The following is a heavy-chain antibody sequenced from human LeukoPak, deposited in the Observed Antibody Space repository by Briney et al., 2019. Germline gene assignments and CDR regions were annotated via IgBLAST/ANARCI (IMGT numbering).Heavy chain of an antibody. D-gene: IGHD6-13*01. J-gene: IGHJ5*01. V-gene: IGHV3-21*01. CDR2: ISSSSTYT. CDR1: GFTFSSYD. CDR3: AREPTYTSSWYTTCDS. Sequence: PGGSLRLSCAASGFTFSSYDMNWVRQAPGKGLEWVSSISSSSTYTYHADSVKGRFTISRDNAKNSLYLQMNSLRAEDTAVYYCAREPTYTSSWYTTCDSWGQGTLVSVSS.